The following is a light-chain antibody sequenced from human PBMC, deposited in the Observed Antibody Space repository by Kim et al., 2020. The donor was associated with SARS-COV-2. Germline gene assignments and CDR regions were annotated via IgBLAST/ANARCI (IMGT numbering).Light chain of an antibody. CDR3: QQYDNYPVT. J-gene: IGKJ2*01. V-gene: IGKV1-5*01. CDR2: AAS. CDR1: QSVRSS. Sequence: SSSVGDRVAITYQDSQSVRSSLAWHQQKPGKAPNLVMYAASSLESGVPSRFSGSGSGTEFTITINSLQPYDFATYYCQQYDNYPVTFGKGTKSEIK.